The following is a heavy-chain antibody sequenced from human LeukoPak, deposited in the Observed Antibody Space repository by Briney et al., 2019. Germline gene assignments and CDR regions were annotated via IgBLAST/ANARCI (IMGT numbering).Heavy chain of an antibody. CDR2: ISEDGSNK. V-gene: IGHV3-7*01. CDR3: VSWSGKYYVTSEIPANS. D-gene: IGHD3-10*02. CDR1: GLTFRNYW. J-gene: IGHJ5*02. Sequence: GGTLRLSCAASGLTFRNYWMSWIRQAPGKGLEWAAHISEDGSNKYYVDSVKGRFTISRDNAKNSLYLQMNSLRVEDTAVYYCVSWSGKYYVTSEIPANSWGEGTLVTVSS.